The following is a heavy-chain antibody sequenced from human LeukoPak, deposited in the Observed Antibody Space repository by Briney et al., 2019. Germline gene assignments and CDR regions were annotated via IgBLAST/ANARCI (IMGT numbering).Heavy chain of an antibody. V-gene: IGHV3-23*01. CDR2: ISGSGGST. CDR1: GFTFSSYG. J-gene: IGHJ3*02. CDR3: AKDHKSISDAFDI. Sequence: TGGTLRLSCAASGFTFSSYGMSWVRQAPGKGLEWVSAISGSGGSTYHADSVKGRFTISRDNSKNTLYLQMNSLRAEDTAVYYCAKDHKSISDAFDIWGQGTMVTVSS.